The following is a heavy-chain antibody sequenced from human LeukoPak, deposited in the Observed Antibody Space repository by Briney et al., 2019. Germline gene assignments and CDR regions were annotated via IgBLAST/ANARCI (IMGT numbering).Heavy chain of an antibody. Sequence: GASVKVSCKASGYTFTSYDINWVRQATGQGLEWMGWMNPNSGNTGYAQKFQGRVTMTRNTSISTAYMELSSLRSEDTAVYYCASCRSTSCYGSNYFDYWGQGTLVTVSS. J-gene: IGHJ4*02. CDR1: GYTFTSYD. V-gene: IGHV1-8*01. D-gene: IGHD2-2*01. CDR3: ASCRSTSCYGSNYFDY. CDR2: MNPNSGNT.